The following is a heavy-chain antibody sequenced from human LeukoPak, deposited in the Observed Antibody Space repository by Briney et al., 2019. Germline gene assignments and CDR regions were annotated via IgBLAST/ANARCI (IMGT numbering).Heavy chain of an antibody. V-gene: IGHV4-34*01. J-gene: IGHJ5*02. Sequence: SETLSLTCAVYGGSFSGYYWSWIRQPPGKGLEWIGDINHTGSTNYNPSLKSRVTISVDTSKNQFSLKLRSVTAADTAVYYCARLTGYSSESWFDPWGQGTLVTVSS. D-gene: IGHD3-9*01. CDR1: GGSFSGYY. CDR3: ARLTGYSSESWFDP. CDR2: INHTGST.